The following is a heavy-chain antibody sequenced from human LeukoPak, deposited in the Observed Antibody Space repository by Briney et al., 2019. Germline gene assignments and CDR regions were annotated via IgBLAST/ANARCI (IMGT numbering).Heavy chain of an antibody. J-gene: IGHJ4*02. D-gene: IGHD3-22*01. V-gene: IGHV4-61*02. CDR1: GGSISSGSYY. CDR3: ARGSQSFPYYYDSSGRSEFDY. Sequence: SETLSLTCTVSGGSISSGSYYWSWIRQPAGKGLEWIGRIYTSGSTNYNPSLKSRVTISVDTSNNQFSLKLSSVTAADTAVYYCARGSQSFPYYYDSSGRSEFDYWGQGTLVTVSS. CDR2: IYTSGST.